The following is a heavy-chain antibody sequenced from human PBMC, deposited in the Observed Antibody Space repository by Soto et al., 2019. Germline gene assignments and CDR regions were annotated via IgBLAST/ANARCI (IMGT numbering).Heavy chain of an antibody. D-gene: IGHD3-16*01. V-gene: IGHV4-59*01. J-gene: IGHJ6*03. CDR3: AGDFGGAHQYYYYMDV. CDR1: GGSISSYY. Sequence: QVQLQESGPGLVKPSETLSLTCTVSGGSISSYYWSWIRQPPGKGLEWIGYIYYSGSTNYNPSLKIRVAISVDTSKNQFSLKLSSVTAADTAVYYCAGDFGGAHQYYYYMDVWGKGTTVTVSS. CDR2: IYYSGST.